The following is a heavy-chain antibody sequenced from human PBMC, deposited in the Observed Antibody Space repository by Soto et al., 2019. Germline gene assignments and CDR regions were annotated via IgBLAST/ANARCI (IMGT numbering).Heavy chain of an antibody. D-gene: IGHD3-3*01. Sequence: ASVKVSCKASGYTFTSYGISWVRQAPGQGLEWMGWISAYNGNTNYAQKLQGRVTMTTDTSTSTAYMELRSLRSDDTAVYYCARDAPIFGVVITPSGNFDLWGRGTLVTVSS. J-gene: IGHJ2*01. CDR3: ARDAPIFGVVITPSGNFDL. V-gene: IGHV1-18*01. CDR2: ISAYNGNT. CDR1: GYTFTSYG.